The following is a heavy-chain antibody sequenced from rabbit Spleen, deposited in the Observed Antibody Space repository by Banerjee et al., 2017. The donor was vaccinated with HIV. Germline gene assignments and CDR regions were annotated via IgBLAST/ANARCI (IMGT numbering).Heavy chain of an antibody. J-gene: IGHJ6*01. V-gene: IGHV1S47*01. Sequence: DLVESGGGLVQPGGSLKLSCKASGFDFSTYGVSWVRQAPGKGLEWIGYIDPIFGSTYYANWVNGRFTISRENTQNTVSLQMTSLTVADTATYFCARESFSNWDLWGPGTLVTVS. CDR3: ARESFSNWDL. CDR1: GFDFSTYG. CDR2: IDPIFGST. D-gene: IGHD7-1*01.